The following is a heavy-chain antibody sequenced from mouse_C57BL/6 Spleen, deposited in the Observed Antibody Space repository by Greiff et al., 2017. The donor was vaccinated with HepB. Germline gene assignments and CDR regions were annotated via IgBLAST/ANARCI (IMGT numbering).Heavy chain of an antibody. CDR1: GYTFTSYW. CDR2: IYPGSGST. J-gene: IGHJ1*03. CDR3: ARWTTVVAPGYFDV. Sequence: QVQLQQPGAELVKPGASVKMSCKASGYTFTSYWITWVKQRPGQGLEWIGDIYPGSGSTNYNEKFKSKATLTVDTSSSTAYMQLSSLTSEDSAVYYCARWTTVVAPGYFDVWGTGTTVTVSS. V-gene: IGHV1-55*01. D-gene: IGHD1-1*01.